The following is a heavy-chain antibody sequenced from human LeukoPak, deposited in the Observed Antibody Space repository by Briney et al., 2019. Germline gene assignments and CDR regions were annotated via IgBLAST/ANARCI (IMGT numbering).Heavy chain of an antibody. CDR3: ARDQFIVVVAATLFDY. V-gene: IGHV1-18*01. Sequence: GASVKVSCKASGYTFTSYGISWVRQAPGQGLEWMGWISAYNGNTNYAQKRQGRVTMTTDTSTSTAYMELRSLRSDDTAVYYCARDQFIVVVAATLFDYWGQGTLVTVSS. J-gene: IGHJ4*02. CDR1: GYTFTSYG. CDR2: ISAYNGNT. D-gene: IGHD2-15*01.